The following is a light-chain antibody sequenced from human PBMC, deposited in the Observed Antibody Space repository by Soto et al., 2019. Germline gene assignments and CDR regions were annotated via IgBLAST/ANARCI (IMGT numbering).Light chain of an antibody. CDR3: SSYAGSNNYV. CDR1: SSDVGDYNY. CDR2: EVS. V-gene: IGLV2-8*01. Sequence: QSALTQPPSASGSAGQSGTISCTGTSSDVGDYNYVSWYQQHPGKAPKLMIYEVSKRPSGVPDRFSGSKSGNTASLTVSGLQAEDEADYYCSSYAGSNNYVFGTGTKLTVL. J-gene: IGLJ1*01.